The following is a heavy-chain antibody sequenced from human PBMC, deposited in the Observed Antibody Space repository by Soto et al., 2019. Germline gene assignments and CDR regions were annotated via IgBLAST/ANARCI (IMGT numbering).Heavy chain of an antibody. CDR3: ASQPPGLGNYGYGDYHYYGMDV. CDR1: GFTFSSYA. D-gene: IGHD1-7*01. J-gene: IGHJ6*02. V-gene: IGHV3-30-3*01. Sequence: PGGSLRLSCAASGFTFSSYAMHWVRQAPGKVLEWVAVISYDGSNKYYADSVKGRFTISRDNSKNTLYLQMNSLRAEDTAVYYCASQPPGLGNYGYGDYHYYGMDVWGQGTTVTVSS. CDR2: ISYDGSNK.